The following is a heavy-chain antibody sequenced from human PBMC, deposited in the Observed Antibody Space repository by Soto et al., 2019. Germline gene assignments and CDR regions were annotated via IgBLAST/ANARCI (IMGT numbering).Heavy chain of an antibody. CDR1: GFTFSSYW. Sequence: GGSLRLSCAASGFTFSSYWMSWVRQAPGKGLEWVANIKQDGSEKYYGDSVKGRFTISRDNAKNSLYLQMNSLRAEDTAVYYCARGSLPLDYIWGSYRQQPPPDYWGQGTLVTVSS. J-gene: IGHJ4*02. CDR2: IKQDGSEK. D-gene: IGHD3-16*02. V-gene: IGHV3-7*01. CDR3: ARGSLPLDYIWGSYRQQPPPDY.